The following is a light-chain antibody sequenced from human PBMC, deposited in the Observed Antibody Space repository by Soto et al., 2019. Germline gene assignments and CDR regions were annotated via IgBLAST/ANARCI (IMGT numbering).Light chain of an antibody. CDR1: RSNLGAGYG. V-gene: IGLV1-40*01. CDR3: QSYDTSLSAVV. CDR2: GNT. Sequence: QSVLTQPPSVSGAPGQRVTIPCTGSRSNLGAGYGVHWYQQLPGTAPKLLIAGNTNRPSGVPDRFSASKSDTSASLTISGLQAEDEDDYYSQSYDTSLSAVVFGGGTQLTVL. J-gene: IGLJ2*01.